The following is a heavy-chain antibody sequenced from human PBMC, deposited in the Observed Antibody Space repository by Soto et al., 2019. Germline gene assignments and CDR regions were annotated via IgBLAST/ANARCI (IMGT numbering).Heavy chain of an antibody. CDR2: ISSSGSTI. Sequence: GGSLRLSCAASGFTFSSYEMNWVRQAPGKGLEWVSYISSSGSTIYYADSVKGRFTISRDNAKNSLYLQMNSLRAEDTAVYYCAAPAAGGSSWHPLDYWGQGTLVTVSS. CDR3: AAPAAGGSSWHPLDY. D-gene: IGHD6-13*01. CDR1: GFTFSSYE. J-gene: IGHJ4*02. V-gene: IGHV3-48*03.